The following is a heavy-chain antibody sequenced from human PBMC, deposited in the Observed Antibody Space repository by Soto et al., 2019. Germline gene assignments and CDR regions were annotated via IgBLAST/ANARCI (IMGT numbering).Heavy chain of an antibody. J-gene: IGHJ4*02. Sequence: RQPPGKGLEWIGSIYYSGRTYYNPSFKSRVTISIDTSKNQFSLKLSSVTATDTAVYYCARQRTTVVTQAYFDHWGQGALVTV. CDR3: ARQRTTVVTQAYFDH. V-gene: IGHV4-39*01. CDR2: IYYSGRT. D-gene: IGHD2-21*02.